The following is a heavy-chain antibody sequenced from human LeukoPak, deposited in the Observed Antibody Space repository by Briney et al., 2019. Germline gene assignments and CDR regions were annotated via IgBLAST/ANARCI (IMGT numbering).Heavy chain of an antibody. CDR1: GFTVSSNY. CDR3: ARGIVGSLGDY. D-gene: IGHD1-26*01. CDR2: IYSGGST. J-gene: IGHJ4*02. Sequence: GGSLRLSCAASGFTVSSNYMSWVRQAPGKGLEWVSVIYSGGSTYYADSVKGRFTISRDNSKNTLYLQMNSLRAEDTAVYYCARGIVGSLGDYWGQGTLVTVSS. V-gene: IGHV3-53*01.